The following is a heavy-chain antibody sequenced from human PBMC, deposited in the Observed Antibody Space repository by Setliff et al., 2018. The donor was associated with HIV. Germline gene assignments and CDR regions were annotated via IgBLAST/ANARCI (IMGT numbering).Heavy chain of an antibody. V-gene: IGHV4-38-2*02. CDR1: NNSITNGYY. CDR3: ARLGDFSYHSYHLYAFDF. J-gene: IGHJ4*01. D-gene: IGHD3-16*01. CDR2: INHGGRT. Sequence: LSLTCIVSNNSITNGYYWAWIRQPPGQGLEWVGSINHGGRTYYSPSLESRVAISVDTSKNQFSLPFQSVTAADTAIYFCARLGDFSYHSYHLYAFDFWGHGALVTVSS.